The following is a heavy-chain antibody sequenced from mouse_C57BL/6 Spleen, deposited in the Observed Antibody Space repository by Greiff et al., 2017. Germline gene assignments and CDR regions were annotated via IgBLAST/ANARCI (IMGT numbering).Heavy chain of an antibody. Sequence: EVMLVESGGGLVKPGGSLKLSCAASGFTFSDYGMHWVRQAPEKGLEWVAYISSGSSTIYYADTVKGRFTNPRNKANNTLLLHITSLRSDDTAMSYCARLYYGNYVDYAMDYWGQGTSDTVSS. CDR3: ARLYYGNYVDYAMDY. CDR1: GFTFSDYG. CDR2: ISSGSSTI. D-gene: IGHD2-1*01. V-gene: IGHV5-17*01. J-gene: IGHJ4*01.